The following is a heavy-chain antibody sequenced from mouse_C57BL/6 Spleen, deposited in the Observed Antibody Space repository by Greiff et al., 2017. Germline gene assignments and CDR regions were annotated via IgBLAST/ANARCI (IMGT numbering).Heavy chain of an antibody. J-gene: IGHJ4*01. CDR2: IDPEDGET. Sequence: VQLQQSGAELVKPGASVKLSCTASGFNIKDYYMHWVKQRTEQGLEWIGRIDPEDGETKYAPQFQGKATITADTSSNTAYLQLSSLTSEDTAVYYCARQLRLRAMDYGGQGTSVTVSS. CDR3: ARQLRLRAMDY. V-gene: IGHV14-2*01. CDR1: GFNIKDYY. D-gene: IGHD3-2*02.